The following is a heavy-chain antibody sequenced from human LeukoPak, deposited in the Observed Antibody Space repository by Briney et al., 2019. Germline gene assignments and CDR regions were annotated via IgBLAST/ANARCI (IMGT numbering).Heavy chain of an antibody. CDR2: IYYSGST. V-gene: IGHV4-39*02. CDR3: ARDLYVYMDV. CDR1: GGSISSSSYY. J-gene: IGHJ6*03. D-gene: IGHD3-16*01. Sequence: SETLSLTCTVSGGSISSSSYYWGWLRQPPGKELEWIGSIYYSGSTYYNPSLKSRVTISVDTSKNQFSLKLSSVTAADTAVYYCARDLYVYMDVWGKGTTVTVSS.